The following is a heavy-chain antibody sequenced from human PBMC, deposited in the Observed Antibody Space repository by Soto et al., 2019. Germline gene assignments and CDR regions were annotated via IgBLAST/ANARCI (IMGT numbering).Heavy chain of an antibody. V-gene: IGHV3-23*01. CDR3: ARWSYLDY. Sequence: EVQLLESGGGLVQPGGSLRLSCAASGFNFSSYAMTWVRQAPGKGLEWVSSIGGGGGSTFYADSVKGRFIISRDNSKNTLFMQMNSPRAEDTAIYYCARWSYLDYWGQGTRVTVSS. CDR1: GFNFSSYA. CDR2: IGGGGGST. J-gene: IGHJ4*02. D-gene: IGHD3-3*01.